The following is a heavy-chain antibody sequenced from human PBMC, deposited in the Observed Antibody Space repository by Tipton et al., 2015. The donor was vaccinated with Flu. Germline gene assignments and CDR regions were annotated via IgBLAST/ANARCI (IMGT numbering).Heavy chain of an antibody. CDR3: ARGLYGSVNYQSHYFDS. CDR1: GYSISSGYY. D-gene: IGHD3-10*01. CDR2: INHSGST. V-gene: IGHV4-38-2*01. Sequence: TLSLTCAVSGYSISSGYYWGWIRQPPGKGLEWIGEINHSGSTNYNPSLKSRVAISVDTSKNQFSLRLASMTAADTAVYFCARGLYGSVNYQSHYFDSWGQGTLVTVSS. J-gene: IGHJ4*02.